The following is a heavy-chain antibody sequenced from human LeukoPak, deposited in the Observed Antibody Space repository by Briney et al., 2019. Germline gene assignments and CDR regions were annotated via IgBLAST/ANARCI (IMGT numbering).Heavy chain of an antibody. CDR3: AKDKSKWLVRGNWFDP. CDR2: ISGSGGST. J-gene: IGHJ5*02. D-gene: IGHD6-19*01. V-gene: IGHV3-23*01. CDR1: GFTFSSYS. Sequence: GGSLRLSCAASGFTFSSYSMNWVRQAPGKGLEWVSAISGSGGSTFYADSVKGRFTISRDNSKNTLYLQMNSLRAEDTAVYYCAKDKSKWLVRGNWFDPWGQGTLVTVSS.